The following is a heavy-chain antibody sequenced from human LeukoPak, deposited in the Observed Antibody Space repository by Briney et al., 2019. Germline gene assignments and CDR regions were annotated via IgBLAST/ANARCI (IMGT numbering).Heavy chain of an antibody. V-gene: IGHV4-61*02. CDR3: ARGYSGYDFDY. D-gene: IGHD5-12*01. Sequence: SETLSLTCTVSGGSISSGSYYWSWIRQPAGKGLEWIGRIYTSGSTNYNPSLKSRVTISVDTSKNQFSLKLSSVTAADTAVYYCARGYSGYDFDYWGQGTLVTVSS. CDR2: IYTSGST. J-gene: IGHJ4*02. CDR1: GGSISSGSYY.